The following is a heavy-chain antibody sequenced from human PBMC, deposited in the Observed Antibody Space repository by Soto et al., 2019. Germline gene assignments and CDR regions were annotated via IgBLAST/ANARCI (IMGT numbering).Heavy chain of an antibody. J-gene: IGHJ4*02. Sequence: SETLSLTCTVSGGSISSGDYYWSWIRQPPGKGLEWLGYIYYSGSTYYNPSLKSRVTISVDTSKNQFSLKLSSVTAADTAVYYCARVKGSGSYYRGTTAFDYWGQGTLFTVSS. V-gene: IGHV4-30-4*01. CDR1: GGSISSGDYY. CDR3: ARVKGSGSYYRGTTAFDY. D-gene: IGHD3-10*01. CDR2: IYYSGST.